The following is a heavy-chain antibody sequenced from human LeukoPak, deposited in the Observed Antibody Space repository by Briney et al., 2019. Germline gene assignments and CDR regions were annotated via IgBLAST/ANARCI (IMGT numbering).Heavy chain of an antibody. D-gene: IGHD3-22*01. CDR2: IYHGGST. CDR1: GYSISSGYY. Sequence: SETLSLTCTVSGYSISSGYYWGWIRQPPGKGLEWIGSIYHGGSTYYNPSLKSRVTISVDTSKNQFSLKLSSVTTADTAVYYCARESVADSSGFDAFDIWGQGTMVTVSS. V-gene: IGHV4-38-2*02. CDR3: ARESVADSSGFDAFDI. J-gene: IGHJ3*02.